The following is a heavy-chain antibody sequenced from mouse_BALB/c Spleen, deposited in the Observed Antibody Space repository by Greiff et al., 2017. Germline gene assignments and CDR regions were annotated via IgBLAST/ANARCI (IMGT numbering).Heavy chain of an antibody. CDR2: ISYDGSN. D-gene: IGHD4-1*01. CDR1: GYSITSGYY. J-gene: IGHJ4*01. CDR3: ARETGNAMDY. Sequence: ESGPGLVKPSQSLSLTCSVTGYSITSGYYWNWIRQFPGNKLEWMGYISYDGSNNYNPSLKNRISITRDTSKNQFFLKLNSVTTEDTATYYCARETGNAMDYWGQGTSVTVSS. V-gene: IGHV3-6*02.